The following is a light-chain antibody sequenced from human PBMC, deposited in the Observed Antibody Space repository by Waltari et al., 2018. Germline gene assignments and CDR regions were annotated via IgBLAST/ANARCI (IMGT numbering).Light chain of an antibody. J-gene: IGKJ1*01. CDR1: QSLTYRSNNKDY. CDR3: QQFHSGPRT. Sequence: DIVMTQSPDSLAVSLGDRATINCKSSQSLTYRSNNKDYLAWYQQKFGQPPKLLIYWASSRESGVPDRFNGSGSGTDFTLTISSLQAEDVAVYFCQQFHSGPRTFGQGTTVEIK. CDR2: WAS. V-gene: IGKV4-1*01.